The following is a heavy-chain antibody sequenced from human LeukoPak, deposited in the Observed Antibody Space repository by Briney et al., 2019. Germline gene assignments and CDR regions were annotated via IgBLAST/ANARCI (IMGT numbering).Heavy chain of an antibody. CDR2: IYHSGST. CDR1: GGSISSGGYS. D-gene: IGHD6-13*01. V-gene: IGHV4-30-2*02. J-gene: IGHJ6*02. Sequence: SETLSLTCAVSGGSISSGGYSWSWIRQPPGKGLEWIGYIYHSGSTYYNPSLKSRVTISVDTSKNQFSLKLSSVTAADTAVYYCARWIAAAAYYYGMDVWGQGTTVTVSS. CDR3: ARWIAAAAYYYGMDV.